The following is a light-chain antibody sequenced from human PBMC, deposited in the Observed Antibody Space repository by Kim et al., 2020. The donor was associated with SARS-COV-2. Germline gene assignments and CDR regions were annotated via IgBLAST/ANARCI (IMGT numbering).Light chain of an antibody. Sequence: QAVVTQEPSLTVSPGGTVTLTCGSTTVAVTRRHYPYWLQQKPGQAPRTLIYDISTKHSWTPARFSGSLLGGKAALTLSGAQPEDEAEYYCLLSHRDARPVEFGGGTQLTVL. CDR1: TVAVTRRHY. CDR3: LLSHRDARPVE. J-gene: IGLJ2*01. V-gene: IGLV7-46*01. CDR2: DIS.